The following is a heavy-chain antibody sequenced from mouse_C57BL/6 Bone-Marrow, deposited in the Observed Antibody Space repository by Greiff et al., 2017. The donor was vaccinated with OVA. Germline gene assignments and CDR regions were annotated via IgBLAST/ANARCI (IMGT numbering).Heavy chain of an antibody. J-gene: IGHJ2*01. D-gene: IGHD2-4*01. CDR2: IYPRSGNT. CDR3: ARSDYGGY. V-gene: IGHV1-81*01. CDR1: GYTFTSYG. Sequence: QVQLKQSGAELARPGASVKLSCKASGYTFTSYGISWVKQRTGQGLEWIGEIYPRSGNTYYNEKFKGKATLTADKSSSTAYMELRSLTSEDSAVYFCARSDYGGYWGQGTTLTVSS.